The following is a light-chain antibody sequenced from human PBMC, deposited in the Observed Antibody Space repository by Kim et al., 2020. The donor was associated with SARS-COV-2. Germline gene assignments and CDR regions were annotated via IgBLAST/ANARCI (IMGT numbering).Light chain of an antibody. J-gene: IGKJ1*01. CDR3: KQYETYWT. V-gene: IGKV1-5*03. CDR2: QAS. Sequence: DIQMTQSPSTLSAFVGDRVTMTCRASQSVDGGLAWYQQKPGKAPRLLIYQASKLASGVPSRFSGSGSGTDFTLTVSNLQSDDSAVYYCKQYETYWTFGPGTRVEIK. CDR1: QSVDGG.